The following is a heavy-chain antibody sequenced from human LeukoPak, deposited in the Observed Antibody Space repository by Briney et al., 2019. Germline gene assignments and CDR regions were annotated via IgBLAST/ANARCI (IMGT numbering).Heavy chain of an antibody. CDR1: GGSISSSSYY. Sequence: SETLSLTCTVSGGSISSSSYYWGGIRQPPGKGLEWIGSIYYSGGTYYNPSLKSRVTISVDTSKNQFSLKLSSVTAADTAVYYCARHAYYYDSSGDLGIWGQGTMVTVSS. CDR3: ARHAYYYDSSGDLGI. D-gene: IGHD3-22*01. J-gene: IGHJ3*02. V-gene: IGHV4-39*01. CDR2: IYYSGGT.